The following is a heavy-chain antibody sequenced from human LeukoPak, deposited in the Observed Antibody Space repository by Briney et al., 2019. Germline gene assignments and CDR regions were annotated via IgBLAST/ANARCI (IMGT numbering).Heavy chain of an antibody. CDR2: LAHDGSNK. Sequence: GGSLRLSCAASGFTFSTYAMHWVRQAPGKGLEWVAVLAHDGSNKYYADSVKGRFTISRDNSKNTVFLQMNSLRAEDTAVYYCARDPANCWGQGTLVTVSS. V-gene: IGHV3-30-3*01. J-gene: IGHJ4*02. CDR1: GFTFSTYA. CDR3: ARDPANC.